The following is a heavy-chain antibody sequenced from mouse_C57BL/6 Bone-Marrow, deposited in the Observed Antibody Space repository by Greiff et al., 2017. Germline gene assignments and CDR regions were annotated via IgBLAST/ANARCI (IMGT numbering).Heavy chain of an antibody. CDR2: IDPENGDT. J-gene: IGHJ1*03. CDR3: TTEGWLLPWYFDV. Sequence: EVQLQQSGAELVRPGASVKLSCTASGFNIKDYYMHWVKQRPEQGLEWIGRIDPENGDTEYASKFQGKATITADTSSNTAYLQLSSLTSEDTAVYYCTTEGWLLPWYFDVWGKGTTVTVSS. D-gene: IGHD2-3*01. V-gene: IGHV14-4*01. CDR1: GFNIKDYY.